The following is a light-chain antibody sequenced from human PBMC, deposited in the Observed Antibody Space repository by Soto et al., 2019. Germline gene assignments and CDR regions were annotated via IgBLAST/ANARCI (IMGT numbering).Light chain of an antibody. Sequence: QSALTQPASVSGSPGQSITISCTGTSSDVGGYNYVSWYQQHPGKAPKLRIYEVSNRPSGVSNLFSGSKSGNTASLTISGLQAEDEAEYYCSSYTSISTLVFGTGTKLTVL. CDR1: SSDVGGYNY. CDR2: EVS. CDR3: SSYTSISTLV. V-gene: IGLV2-14*01. J-gene: IGLJ1*01.